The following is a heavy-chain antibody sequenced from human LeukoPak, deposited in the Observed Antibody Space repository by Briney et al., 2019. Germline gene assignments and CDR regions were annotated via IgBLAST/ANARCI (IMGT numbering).Heavy chain of an antibody. CDR2: SGST. J-gene: IGHJ4*02. Sequence: SETLSLTCNVSGASISSSSYYWGWIRQPPGKGLEWIGTSGSTYYNPSLKSRVIISVDTSKNQFSLKLSSVTAADTAVYYCARQGGSGRSYDYWGQGTLAPVSS. V-gene: IGHV4-39*01. CDR1: GASISSSSYY. CDR3: ARQGGSGRSYDY. D-gene: IGHD3-10*01.